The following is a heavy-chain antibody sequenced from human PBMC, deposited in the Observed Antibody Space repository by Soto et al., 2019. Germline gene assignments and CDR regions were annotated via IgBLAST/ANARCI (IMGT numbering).Heavy chain of an antibody. D-gene: IGHD3-10*01. CDR2: INPILGIA. V-gene: IGHV1-69*02. CDR3: ARVLYYYYGMDV. CDR1: GGTFSSYT. J-gene: IGHJ6*02. Sequence: QVQLVQSGAEVKKPGSSVKVSCKASGGTFSSYTISWVRQAPGQGLEWMGRINPILGIANYAQKFQGRVTITADKSTSTAYMELSSLRSEDTAVYYCARVLYYYYGMDVWGQGTTVTVSS.